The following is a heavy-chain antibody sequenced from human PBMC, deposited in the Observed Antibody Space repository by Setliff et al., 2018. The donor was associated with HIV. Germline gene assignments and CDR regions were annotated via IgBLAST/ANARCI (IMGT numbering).Heavy chain of an antibody. V-gene: IGHV3-30*03. D-gene: IGHD6-13*01. CDR1: GITVSGIY. CDR2: ISHDGNNK. CDR3: ARVQQQLLQEDDYFDY. Sequence: GGSLRLSCVAPGITVSGIYMTWVRQAPGKGLEWVALISHDGNNKYYADSVKGRFTISTDNFRNTLYLQMNSLRPEDTAVYYCARVQQQLLQEDDYFDYWGQGTLVTVSS. J-gene: IGHJ4*02.